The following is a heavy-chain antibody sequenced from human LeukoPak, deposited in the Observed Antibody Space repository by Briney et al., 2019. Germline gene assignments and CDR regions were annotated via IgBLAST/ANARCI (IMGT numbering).Heavy chain of an antibody. CDR3: ARGVVPYYFDY. Sequence: GGSLRLSCAASGFTFSSYWTSWVRQAPGKGLEWVANIKQDGSEKYYVDSVKGRFTISRDNAKNSLYLQMNSLRAEDTAVYYCARGVVPYYFDYWGQGTLVTVSS. V-gene: IGHV3-7*03. CDR1: GFTFSSYW. J-gene: IGHJ4*02. CDR2: IKQDGSEK. D-gene: IGHD2-15*01.